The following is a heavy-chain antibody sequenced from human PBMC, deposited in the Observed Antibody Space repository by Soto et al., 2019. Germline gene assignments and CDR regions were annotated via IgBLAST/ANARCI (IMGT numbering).Heavy chain of an antibody. CDR2: ISGSGGST. CDR3: AKARIRVVVPAAHDY. V-gene: IGHV3-23*01. D-gene: IGHD2-2*01. Sequence: SGGSLRLSCAASGFTFSSYAMSWVRQAPGKGLEWVSAISGSGGSTYYADSVKGRFTISRDNSKNTLYLQMNSLRAEDTAVYYCAKARIRVVVPAAHDYWGQGNLVTVSS. CDR1: GFTFSSYA. J-gene: IGHJ4*02.